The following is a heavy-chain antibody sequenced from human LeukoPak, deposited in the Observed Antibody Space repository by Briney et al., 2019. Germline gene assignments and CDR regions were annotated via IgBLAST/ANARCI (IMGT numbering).Heavy chain of an antibody. CDR1: GGSISSDDYY. CDR2: IYYSGIT. V-gene: IGHV4-30-4*01. CDR3: ARERGMIVYDY. Sequence: PSQTLSLTCTVSGGSISSDDYYWSWIRQPPGKGLEWIGYIYYSGITYYNPSLKSRVTISVDTSKDQFSLKLSSVTAADTAVYYCARERGMIVYDYWGQGTLVTVSS. J-gene: IGHJ4*02. D-gene: IGHD3-22*01.